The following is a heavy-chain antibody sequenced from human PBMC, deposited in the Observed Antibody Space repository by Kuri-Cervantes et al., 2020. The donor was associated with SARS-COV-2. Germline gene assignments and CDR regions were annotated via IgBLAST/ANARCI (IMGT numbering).Heavy chain of an antibody. Sequence: SVKVSCKASGGTFRNYGFSWVRQAPGQRLEWMGWIIPILGPANYAPRFQGRTTITAEQSTNIAYVELNSLTSEDTAVYYCARGSVATPYYAMDVWGQGTTVTVSS. V-gene: IGHV1-69*10. CDR3: ARGSVATPYYAMDV. J-gene: IGHJ6*02. D-gene: IGHD3-3*01. CDR2: IIPILGPA. CDR1: GGTFRNYG.